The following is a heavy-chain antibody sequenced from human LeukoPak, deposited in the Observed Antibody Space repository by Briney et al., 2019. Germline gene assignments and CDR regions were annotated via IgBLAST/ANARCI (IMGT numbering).Heavy chain of an antibody. CDR3: AKVSSSSPYFDY. J-gene: IGHJ4*02. CDR2: ISGSGGST. D-gene: IGHD6-6*01. Sequence: GGSLRLXCAASGFTFSSYAMSWVRRAPGKGLESVSAISGSGGSTYYADSVKGRFTISRDNSKNTLYLQMNSLRAEDTAVYYCAKVSSSSPYFDYWGQGTLVTVSS. V-gene: IGHV3-23*01. CDR1: GFTFSSYA.